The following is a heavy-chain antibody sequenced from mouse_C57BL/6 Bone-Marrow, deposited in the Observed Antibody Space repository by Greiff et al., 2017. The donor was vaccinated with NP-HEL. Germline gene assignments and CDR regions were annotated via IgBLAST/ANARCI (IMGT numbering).Heavy chain of an antibody. Sequence: VQLQQPGAELVRPGSSVKLSCKASGYTFTSYWMDWVKQRPGQGLEWIGNIYPSDSETHYNQKFKDKATLTVDQSSSTAYMQLSSLTSEDSAVYYGARGLWLRQGFDYWGQGTTLTVSS. CDR2: IYPSDSET. CDR1: GYTFTSYW. J-gene: IGHJ2*01. V-gene: IGHV1-61*01. CDR3: ARGLWLRQGFDY. D-gene: IGHD2-2*01.